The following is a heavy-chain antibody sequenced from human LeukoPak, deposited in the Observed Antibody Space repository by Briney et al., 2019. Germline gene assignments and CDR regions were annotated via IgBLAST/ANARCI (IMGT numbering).Heavy chain of an antibody. V-gene: IGHV4-59*01. CDR2: IYYSGST. J-gene: IGHJ4*02. CDR3: ARSHSVWTSFDY. Sequence: PSETLSLTCTVSGGSISSYYWSWIRQPPGKGLEWIGYIYYSGSTNYNPSLKSRVTISVDTSKNQFSLKLSSVTAADTAVYYCARSHSVWTSFDYWGQGTLVAVSS. CDR1: GGSISSYY. D-gene: IGHD3/OR15-3a*01.